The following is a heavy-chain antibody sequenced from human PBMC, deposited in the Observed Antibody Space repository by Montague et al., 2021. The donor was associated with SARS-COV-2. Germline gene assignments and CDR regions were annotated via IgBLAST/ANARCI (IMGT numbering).Heavy chain of an antibody. V-gene: IGHV4-34*01. Sequence: SETLSLTCGVYGGSFHNFSWGWIRQAPGKGLEWIGEVDHSGNAKYNPSLKTRVTISVDKSKNQFSLNLTSMTAADSAMYYCARGTRLRQITPGFRYWGQGVQVAVSS. CDR1: GGSFHNFS. J-gene: IGHJ4*02. CDR2: VDHSGNA. D-gene: IGHD5-24*01. CDR3: ARGTRLRQITPGFRY.